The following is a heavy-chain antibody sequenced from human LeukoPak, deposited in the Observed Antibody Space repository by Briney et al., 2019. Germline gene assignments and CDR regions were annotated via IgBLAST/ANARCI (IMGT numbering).Heavy chain of an antibody. D-gene: IGHD2-2*01. V-gene: IGHV4-61*02. CDR1: GGSISSGSYY. J-gene: IGHJ6*03. CDR3: AGGGYCSSTSCITGDYYYYYYMDV. CDR2: IYTSGST. Sequence: PSETLSLTCTVSGGSISSGSYYWSWIRQPAGKGLECIGRIYTSGSTNYNPSLKSRVTISVDTSKNQFSLKLSSVTAADTAVYYCAGGGYCSSTSCITGDYYYYYYMDVWGKGTTVTVSS.